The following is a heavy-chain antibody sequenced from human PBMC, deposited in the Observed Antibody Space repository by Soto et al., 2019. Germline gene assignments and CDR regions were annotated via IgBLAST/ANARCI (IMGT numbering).Heavy chain of an antibody. Sequence: SETLSLTCTVSGGSISSGDYYWSWIRQPPGKGLEWIGYIYYSGSTYYNPSLKSRVTISVDTSKNQFSLKLSSVTAADTAVYYCARALIYDSSGSFYYYYGMDVWAQGTTVTVSS. CDR1: GGSISSGDYY. CDR3: ARALIYDSSGSFYYYYGMDV. J-gene: IGHJ6*02. CDR2: IYYSGST. V-gene: IGHV4-30-4*01. D-gene: IGHD3-22*01.